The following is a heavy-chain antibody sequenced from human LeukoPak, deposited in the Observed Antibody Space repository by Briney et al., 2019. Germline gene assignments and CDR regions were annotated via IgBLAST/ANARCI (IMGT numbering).Heavy chain of an antibody. D-gene: IGHD6-19*01. V-gene: IGHV1-2*02. CDR2: INPNSGGT. CDR3: ARDPGIAVAGTENDY. Sequence: GESLKVSCKASGYTFTGYYMHWVRQAPGQGLEWMGWINPNSGGTNYAQKFQGRVTMTRDTSISTAYMELSRLRSDDTAAYYCARDPGIAVAGTENDYWGQGTLVTVSS. J-gene: IGHJ4*02. CDR1: GYTFTGYY.